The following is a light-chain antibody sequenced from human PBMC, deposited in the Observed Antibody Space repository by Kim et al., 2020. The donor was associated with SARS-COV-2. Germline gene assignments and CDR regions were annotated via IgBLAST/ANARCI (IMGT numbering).Light chain of an antibody. V-gene: IGKV3-20*01. Sequence: EIVLTQSPGTLSLSQGERATLSCRASQSVSSTYLAWYQQKPGQAPRLLIYGGSSRATGIPDRFSGSGSGTDFTLTISRLEPEDFAVYYCQQYGSSLLTFGGGTKVDIK. CDR2: GGS. CDR3: QQYGSSLLT. CDR1: QSVSSTY. J-gene: IGKJ4*01.